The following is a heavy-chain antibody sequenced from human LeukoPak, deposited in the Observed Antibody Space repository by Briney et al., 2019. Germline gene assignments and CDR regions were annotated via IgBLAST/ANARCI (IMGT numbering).Heavy chain of an antibody. J-gene: IGHJ5*02. CDR3: ARGRLGYCSGGSCYSPHH. CDR1: GGTFSVYY. V-gene: IGHV4-59*01. Sequence: SETLSLTCAVYGGTFSVYYWTWIRQPPGKGLEWIGYIYYSGSTNYNPSLKSRVTISVDTSKNQFSLKLSSVTAADTAVYYCARGRLGYCSGGSCYSPHHWGQGTLVTVSS. CDR2: IYYSGST. D-gene: IGHD2-15*01.